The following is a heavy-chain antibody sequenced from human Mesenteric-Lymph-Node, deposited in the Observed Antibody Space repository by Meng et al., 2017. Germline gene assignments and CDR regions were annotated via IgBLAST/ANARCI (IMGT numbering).Heavy chain of an antibody. J-gene: IGHJ6*02. CDR2: ISSSATYI. CDR1: TSTFRHKG. V-gene: IGHV3-21*01. Sequence: GESLKISCVDSTSTFRHKGMNWVRQAPGKGLEWVSAISSSATYIFYADSVKGRFTISRDNYKNSVFLELSSLRDEDTSVYYCASAQGRITMLREVVVLADFGMDVWGQGTTVTVSS. D-gene: IGHD3-10*01. CDR3: ASAQGRITMLREVVVLADFGMDV.